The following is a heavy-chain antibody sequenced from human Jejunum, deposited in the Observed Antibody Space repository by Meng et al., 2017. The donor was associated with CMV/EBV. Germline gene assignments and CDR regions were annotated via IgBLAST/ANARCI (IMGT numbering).Heavy chain of an antibody. Sequence: PCGLGVEAAGSSVTVACTASGYTFGVCGFCWVGKALGQGLEWMGWFVNYVDTYPAPKFQGRVTMTTDTHTNTAFMELRSLTSDDTAVYYCASGTPGRSYCDYWGQGTLVTVSS. D-gene: IGHD2-15*01. J-gene: IGHJ4*02. V-gene: IGHV1-18*01. CDR2: FVNYVDT. CDR3: ASGTPGRSYCDY. CDR1: GYTFGVCG.